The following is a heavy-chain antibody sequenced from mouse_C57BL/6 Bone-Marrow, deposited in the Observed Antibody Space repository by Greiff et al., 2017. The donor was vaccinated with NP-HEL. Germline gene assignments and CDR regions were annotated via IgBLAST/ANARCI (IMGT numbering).Heavy chain of an antibody. CDR2: IWWDDDK. Sequence: QVTLKVSGPGILQPSQTLSLTCSFSGFSLSTFGMGVGWIRQPSGKGLEWLAHIWWDDDKYYNPALKSRLTISKDTSKNQVLLKIANGDTADTATYSCARIVSPYYYGSSWYYFGYWGQGTTLPVSS. CDR1: GFSLSTFGMG. D-gene: IGHD1-1*01. CDR3: ARIVSPYYYGSSWYYFGY. J-gene: IGHJ2*01. V-gene: IGHV8-8*01.